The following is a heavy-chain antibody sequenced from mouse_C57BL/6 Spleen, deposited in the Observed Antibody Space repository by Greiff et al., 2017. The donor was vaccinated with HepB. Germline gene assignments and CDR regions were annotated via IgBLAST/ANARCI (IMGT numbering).Heavy chain of an antibody. J-gene: IGHJ3*01. V-gene: IGHV14-3*01. CDR1: GFNIKNTY. CDR3: ARSDGGYYLERY. D-gene: IGHD1-1*02. Sequence: VHVKQSVAELVRPGASVKLSCTASGFNIKNTYMHWVKQRPEQGLEWIGRFDPANGKTKYGPKFQGTATISADTSSNTAYLQLSKLTSEDTAIYYCARSDGGYYLERYWGHGTLVT. CDR2: FDPANGKT.